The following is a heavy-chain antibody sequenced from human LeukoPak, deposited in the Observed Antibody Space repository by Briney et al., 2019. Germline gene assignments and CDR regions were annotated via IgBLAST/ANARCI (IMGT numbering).Heavy chain of an antibody. V-gene: IGHV3-30*03. CDR2: ISDDGSNK. J-gene: IGHJ6*02. D-gene: IGHD3-22*01. Sequence: PGRSLRLSCAASGFTFSTYGMHWVRQAPGKGLEWVAVISDDGSNKYYADSVKGRFTISRDNSKNTLYLQMNSLRAEDTDVYYCARSAYYYDSRGYHNYYHYGMDVWGQGTTVTVSS. CDR1: GFTFSTYG. CDR3: ARSAYYYDSRGYHNYYHYGMDV.